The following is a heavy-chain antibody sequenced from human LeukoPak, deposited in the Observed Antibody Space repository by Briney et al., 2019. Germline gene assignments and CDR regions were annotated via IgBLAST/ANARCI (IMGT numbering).Heavy chain of an antibody. CDR2: ISTYNGNA. CDR1: GYTFISYF. J-gene: IGHJ6*02. CDR3: ARANYYSGMDV. V-gene: IGHV1-18*01. Sequence: ASVKVSCKADGYTFISYFITWVRQAPGQGLEWMGWISTYNGNANYVQKFLGRVTMTTDTATSTAYMELRSLRADDTAVFHCARANYYSGMDVWGQGTTVTVSS.